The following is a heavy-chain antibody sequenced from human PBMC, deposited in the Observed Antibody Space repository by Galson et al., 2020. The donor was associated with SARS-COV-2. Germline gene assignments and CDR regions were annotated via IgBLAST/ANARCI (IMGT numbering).Heavy chain of an antibody. J-gene: IGHJ4*02. CDR3: AQDSSEDSDNRDIVIVATVTRTHNSGYFDY. CDR1: GFTFSNYA. CDR2: ISGSGGST. V-gene: IGHV3-23*01. Sequence: GGSLRLSCTASGFTFSNYALSWVRQAPGKGLEWVSVISGSGGSTYYADSVKGRFTISRDNSKNTLYLQMSSLRAEDTAVYYCAQDSSEDSDNRDIVIVATVTRTHNSGYFDYWGQGTLVTVSS. D-gene: IGHD2-15*01.